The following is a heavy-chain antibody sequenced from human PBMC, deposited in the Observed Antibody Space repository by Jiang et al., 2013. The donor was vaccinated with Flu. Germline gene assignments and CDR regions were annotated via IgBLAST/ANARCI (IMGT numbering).Heavy chain of an antibody. CDR3: ARHGEDSSGWSYYYYGLDV. D-gene: IGHD6-19*01. J-gene: IGHJ6*02. CDR1: GYSFTNYW. Sequence: GESLKISCKGSGYSFTNYWIGWVRQMPGKGLEWMGIIYPGDSDTRYSPSFQGQVTISADKSISTAYLRWGSLRASDTAMYYCARHGEDSSGWSYYYYGLDVWGQGTTVTVSS. V-gene: IGHV5-51*01. CDR2: IYPGDSDT.